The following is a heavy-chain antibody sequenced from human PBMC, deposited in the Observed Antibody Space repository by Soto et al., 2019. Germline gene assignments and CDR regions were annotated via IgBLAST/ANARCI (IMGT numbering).Heavy chain of an antibody. D-gene: IGHD4-17*01. CDR1: GWSFRGYY. CDR3: ARLALGPMPVPTNPYHYYYGMDV. V-gene: IGHV4-34*01. J-gene: IGHJ6*02. CDR2: INHSGST. Sequence: SETLSLTCAVYGWSFRGYYWSWIRQPPGKGLEWIVEINHSGSTNHNPSLKSRVTIAVDTSKNQFSLRLSSATAAAPAVYYCARLALGPMPVPTNPYHYYYGMDVWGQGTTATVSS.